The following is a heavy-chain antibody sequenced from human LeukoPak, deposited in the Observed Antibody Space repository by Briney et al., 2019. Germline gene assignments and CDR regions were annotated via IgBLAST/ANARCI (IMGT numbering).Heavy chain of an antibody. Sequence: SETLSPTCAVYGGSFSGYYWSWIRQPPGKGLEWIGEINHSGSTNYNPSLKSRVTISVDTSKNQFSLKLSSVTAADTAVYYCAGERIAAAGRLIYYGMDVWGKGTTVTVSS. D-gene: IGHD6-13*01. CDR1: GGSFSGYY. J-gene: IGHJ6*04. CDR2: INHSGST. V-gene: IGHV4-34*01. CDR3: AGERIAAAGRLIYYGMDV.